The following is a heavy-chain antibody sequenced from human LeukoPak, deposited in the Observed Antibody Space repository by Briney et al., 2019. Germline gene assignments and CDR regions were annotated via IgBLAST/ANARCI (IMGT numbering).Heavy chain of an antibody. CDR2: ISSSGSTI. CDR1: GFTFSDYY. V-gene: IGHV3-11*01. Sequence: GGSLRLSCAASGFTFSDYYMSWLRQAPGKGLEWVSYISSSGSTIYYADSVKGRFTISRDNAKNSLYLQMNSLRAEDTAVYYCAKDYYDSSGYYDSTRFDPWGQGTLVTVSS. CDR3: AKDYYDSSGYYDSTRFDP. D-gene: IGHD3-22*01. J-gene: IGHJ5*02.